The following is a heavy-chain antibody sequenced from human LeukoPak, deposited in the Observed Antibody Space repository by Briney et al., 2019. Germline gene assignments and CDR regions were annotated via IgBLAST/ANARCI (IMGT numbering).Heavy chain of an antibody. J-gene: IGHJ4*02. CDR3: ARDSTPVSKSGYPPDY. D-gene: IGHD5-18*01. V-gene: IGHV3-23*01. CDR2: ISGSGGST. CDR1: GFTFSSYA. Sequence: SGGSLRLSCAASGFTFSSYAMSWVRQAPGKGLEWVSAISGSGGSTYYADSVKGRFTISRDNSKNTLYLQMNSLRAEDTAVYYCARDSTPVSKSGYPPDYWGQGTLVTVSS.